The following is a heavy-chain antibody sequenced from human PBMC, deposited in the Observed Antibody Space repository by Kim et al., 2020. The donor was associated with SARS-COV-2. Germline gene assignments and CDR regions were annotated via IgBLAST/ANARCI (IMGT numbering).Heavy chain of an antibody. CDR1: GFTFSSNA. CDR2: ISTNGDYT. D-gene: IGHD6-13*01. CDR3: AKSGSSWPRYFDY. V-gene: IGHV3-23*01. Sequence: GGSLRLSCVASGFTFSSNAMTWVRQAPGKGLEWVSIISTNGDYTYYAESVKGRFTISRDNSQNTLYLQMNSLTAEDTAVYYCAKSGSSWPRYFDYWGQGTLVTVSS. J-gene: IGHJ4*02.